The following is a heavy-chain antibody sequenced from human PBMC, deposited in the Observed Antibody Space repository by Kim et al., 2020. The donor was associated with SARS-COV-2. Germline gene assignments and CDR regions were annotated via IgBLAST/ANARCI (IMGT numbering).Heavy chain of an antibody. J-gene: IGHJ3*02. CDR3: AKVDSYVFLSGAKRAFDI. CDR2: ISYDGSNK. CDR1: GFTFSSYG. Sequence: GGSLRLSCAASGFTFSSYGMHWVRQAPGKGLEWVAVISYDGSNKYYADSVKGRFTISRDNSKNTLYLQMNSLRAEDTAVYYCAKVDSYVFLSGAKRAFDIWGQGTMVTVSS. V-gene: IGHV3-30*18. D-gene: IGHD5-18*01.